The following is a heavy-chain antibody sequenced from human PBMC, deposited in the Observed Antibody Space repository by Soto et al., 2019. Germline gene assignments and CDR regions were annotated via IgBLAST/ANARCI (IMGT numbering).Heavy chain of an antibody. J-gene: IGHJ5*02. V-gene: IGHV3-74*01. D-gene: IGHD2-2*01. CDR3: VRDGHWITTSGYGNWFDP. Sequence: EVQLVESGGGLVQPGGSLRLSCAASGFTFSTYWMHWIRQVPGKGLEWVSRINSDASHTYYADSVKGRFTISRDNAKNMLDLEMNSLRAEDTAVYYCVRDGHWITTSGYGNWFDPWGQGTLVTVSS. CDR1: GFTFSTYW. CDR2: INSDASHT.